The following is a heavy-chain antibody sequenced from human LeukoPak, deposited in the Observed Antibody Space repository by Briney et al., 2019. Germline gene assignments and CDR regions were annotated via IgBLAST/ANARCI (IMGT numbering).Heavy chain of an antibody. Sequence: SETLSLTCTVSGGSISSYYWSWSRQPPGKGLEWIGYIYYSGSTNYNPSLKSRVTISVDTSKNQFSLKLSSVPAADTAVYYCARQPDYYDSSGYSLYNWFDPWGQGTLVTVSS. V-gene: IGHV4-59*01. J-gene: IGHJ5*02. CDR2: IYYSGST. CDR1: GGSISSYY. CDR3: ARQPDYYDSSGYSLYNWFDP. D-gene: IGHD3-22*01.